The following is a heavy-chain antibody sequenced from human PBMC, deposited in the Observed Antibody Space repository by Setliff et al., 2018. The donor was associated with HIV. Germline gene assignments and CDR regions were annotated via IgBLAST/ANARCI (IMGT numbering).Heavy chain of an antibody. CDR2: IYHSGTT. D-gene: IGHD3-3*01. Sequence: SETLSLTCGVSGDSISSNYWWSWVRQPPGQGLEWIGEIYHSGTTNYNPSLKSRATVSVDKSKNQFSLKLNSVTAASTAYMELHSLRSEDTAIYYCASSTITIFGVVPYYFDYWGQGTLVTVSS. CDR1: GDSISSNYW. CDR3: HSLRSEDTAIYYCASSTITIFGVVPYYFDY. V-gene: IGHV4-4*02. J-gene: IGHJ4*02.